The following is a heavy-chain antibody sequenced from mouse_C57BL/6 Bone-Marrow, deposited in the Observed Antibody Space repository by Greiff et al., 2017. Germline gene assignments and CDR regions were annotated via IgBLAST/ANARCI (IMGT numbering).Heavy chain of an antibody. CDR2: IDPSDSYT. V-gene: IGHV1-69*01. D-gene: IGHD3-2*02. J-gene: IGHJ3*01. CDR3: ARGSGLPWFAY. CDR1: GYTFTSYW. Sequence: QVQLQQPGAELVMPGASVKLSCKASGYTFTSYWMHWVKQRPGQGLEWIGEIDPSDSYTNYNQKFKGKSTLSVDKSSSTAYLQLSSLTSEDSAVYYCARGSGLPWFAYWCQGTLVTVSA.